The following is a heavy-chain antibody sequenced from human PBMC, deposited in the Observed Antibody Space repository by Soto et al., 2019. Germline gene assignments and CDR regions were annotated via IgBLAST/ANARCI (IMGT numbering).Heavy chain of an antibody. CDR2: ISHGANTI. CDR1: GFSFSDYY. Sequence: PGGSLRLSCAASGFSFSDYYMNWIRQAPGKGLEWVSYISHGANTIYYADSVKGRFTVSRDNAKNSLYLQMNSLRAEDTAVYYCARGGVAYSSGWGIDYWGQGTLVTVSS. CDR3: ARGGVAYSSGWGIDY. J-gene: IGHJ4*02. D-gene: IGHD6-19*01. V-gene: IGHV3-11*01.